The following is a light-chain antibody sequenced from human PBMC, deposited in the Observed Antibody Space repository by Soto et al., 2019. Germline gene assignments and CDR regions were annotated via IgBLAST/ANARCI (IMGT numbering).Light chain of an antibody. CDR2: DAS. J-gene: IGKJ4*01. CDR1: QSVSSC. CDR3: QQRSNWLT. Sequence: EIVLTQSPATLSLSPGERATLSCRASQSVSSCLAWYQQKPGQAPRLLIYDASNRATSIPARFSGSGSGTDFTLTISSLEPEDFAVYYCQQRSNWLTFGGGTKVDIK. V-gene: IGKV3-11*01.